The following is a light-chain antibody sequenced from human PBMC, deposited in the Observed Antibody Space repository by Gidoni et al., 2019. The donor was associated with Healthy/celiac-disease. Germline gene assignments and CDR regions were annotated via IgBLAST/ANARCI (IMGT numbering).Light chain of an antibody. CDR3: NSRDSSGNHLV. V-gene: IGLV3-19*01. J-gene: IGLJ2*01. CDR2: GKN. Sequence: SSELTQDHAVSVALGQTVRITCQGDSLGSYCASWYQQKPGQAPVLVIYGKNNRPSWIPDRFSGSSSGNTASLTITRAQAEDESDYYCNSRDSSGNHLVVGGGTKPTVL. CDR1: SLGSYC.